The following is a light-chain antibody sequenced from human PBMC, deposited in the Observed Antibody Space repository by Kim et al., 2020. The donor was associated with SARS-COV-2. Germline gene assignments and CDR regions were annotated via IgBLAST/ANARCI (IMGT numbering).Light chain of an antibody. CDR1: ISNSGSKF. CDR3: AAWDDSLKGSV. J-gene: IGLJ3*02. Sequence: GQRVTISCSGSISNSGSKFVNWYQQLPGTAPKLLMYSNDYRPSGVPDRFSGSKSGTSASLAISGLQSEDEADYYCAAWDDSLKGSVFGGGTQLTVL. CDR2: SND. V-gene: IGLV1-44*01.